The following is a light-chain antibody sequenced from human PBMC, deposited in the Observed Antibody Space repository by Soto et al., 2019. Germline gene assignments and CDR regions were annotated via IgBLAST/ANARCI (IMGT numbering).Light chain of an antibody. J-gene: IGKJ1*01. V-gene: IGKV2-28*01. CDR3: MQALQTRA. CDR2: LGS. CDR1: QSPLHSNGYNY. Sequence: DIVMTQSPLALPVTPGEPASISCRSSQSPLHSNGYNYLDWYLQKPGQSPQLLIYLGSNRASGVPDRFSGSGSGTDFTLKISRVEAEDVGVYYCMQALQTRAFGQGTKVDIK.